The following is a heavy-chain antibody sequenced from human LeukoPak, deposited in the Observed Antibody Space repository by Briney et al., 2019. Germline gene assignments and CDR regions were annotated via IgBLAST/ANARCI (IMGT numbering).Heavy chain of an antibody. J-gene: IGHJ4*02. CDR2: ISYDGSNN. CDR3: AREPGGYYDSSGFLDD. D-gene: IGHD3-22*01. Sequence: GRSLRLSCAASGFTLSTYAMHWVRQAPGKGLEWVAVISYDGSNNYYADSVKGRFTIARDTAQNTRHLQMNSLRVEGTAMYYCAREPGGYYDSSGFLDDWGQGTLVTVSS. CDR1: GFTLSTYA. V-gene: IGHV3-30-3*01.